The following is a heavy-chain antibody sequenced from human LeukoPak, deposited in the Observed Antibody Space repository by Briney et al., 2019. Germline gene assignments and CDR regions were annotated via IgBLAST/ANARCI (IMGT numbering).Heavy chain of an antibody. D-gene: IGHD2-15*01. J-gene: IGHJ4*02. Sequence: GGSLRLSCAASGFTFSSSAMSWVRQAPGKGLEWVSSISDSGCSTYYTDSLKGRFTISRDNSKNTVYLQMNSLRAEDTAVYYCAKDFPAVADWGQGTLVTVSA. V-gene: IGHV3-23*01. CDR1: GFTFSSSA. CDR3: AKDFPAVAD. CDR2: ISDSGCST.